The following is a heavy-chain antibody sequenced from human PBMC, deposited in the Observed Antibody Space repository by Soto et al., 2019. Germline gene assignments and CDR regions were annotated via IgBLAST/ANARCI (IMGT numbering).Heavy chain of an antibody. J-gene: IGHJ6*03. Sequence: GGSLRLSCAASGFTFSSYSMNWVRQAPGKGLEWVSYISSSSSTIYYADTVKGRFTISRDNAKNSLYLQMNSLRAEDTAVYYCARALTIFGVVIKHYYYYMDVWGKGTTVTVS. CDR1: GFTFSSYS. D-gene: IGHD3-3*01. CDR3: ARALTIFGVVIKHYYYYMDV. V-gene: IGHV3-48*01. CDR2: ISSSSSTI.